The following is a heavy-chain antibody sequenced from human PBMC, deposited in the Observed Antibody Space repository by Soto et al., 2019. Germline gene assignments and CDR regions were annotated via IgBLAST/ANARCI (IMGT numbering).Heavy chain of an antibody. CDR2: IWHDASHE. J-gene: IGHJ6*02. CDR3: AREGGEEWIDYYYYGMDV. D-gene: IGHD3-3*01. CDR1: GFDFSNFV. Sequence: QVQLVESGGGVVQPGTSLTLSCAASGFDFSNFVMHWVRQAPGKGLGCVAVIWHDASHEYYGDSVQGRFTISRDNSKHLPYLQMNSLRAEDTAVYYCAREGGEEWIDYYYYGMDVWGHGTTVTVSS. V-gene: IGHV3-33*01.